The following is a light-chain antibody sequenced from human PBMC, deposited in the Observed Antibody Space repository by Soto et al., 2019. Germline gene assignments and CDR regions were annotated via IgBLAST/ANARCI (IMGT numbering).Light chain of an antibody. CDR1: QSISSW. CDR2: DAS. V-gene: IGKV1-5*01. Sequence: DIQMTQSPSTLSASVGDRVTITCRASQSISSWLAWYQQKPGKAPKLLIYDASSLESGVPSRFSGSGSGTEFSLTISSLQPDYFATYYCQQYNSYLTFGGGTKVEI. J-gene: IGKJ4*01. CDR3: QQYNSYLT.